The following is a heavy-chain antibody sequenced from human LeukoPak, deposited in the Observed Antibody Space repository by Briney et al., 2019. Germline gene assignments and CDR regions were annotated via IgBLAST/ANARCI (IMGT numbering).Heavy chain of an antibody. CDR2: IRYDGSNK. D-gene: IGHD3-10*01. CDR1: GFTFSSYG. V-gene: IGHV3-30*02. Sequence: GGSLRLSCTASGFTFSSYGMHWVRQAPGKGLEWVAFIRYDGSNKYYADSVRGRFTISRDNSKNTLYLQMNSLRAEDTAVYYCAKAAHMVRGVDNWFDPWGQGTLVTVSS. J-gene: IGHJ5*02. CDR3: AKAAHMVRGVDNWFDP.